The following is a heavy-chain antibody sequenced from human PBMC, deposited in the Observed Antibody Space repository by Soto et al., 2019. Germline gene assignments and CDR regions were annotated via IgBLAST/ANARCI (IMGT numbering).Heavy chain of an antibody. V-gene: IGHV4-34*01. J-gene: IGHJ3*02. D-gene: IGHD6-13*01. Sequence: PSETLSLTCAVYGGSFSGYYWSWIRQPPGKGLEWIGEINHSGSTNYNPSLKSRVTISVGTSKNQFSLKLSSVTAADTAVYYCASDLVAAAGTADAFDIWGQGTMVTVSS. CDR3: ASDLVAAAGTADAFDI. CDR2: INHSGST. CDR1: GGSFSGYY.